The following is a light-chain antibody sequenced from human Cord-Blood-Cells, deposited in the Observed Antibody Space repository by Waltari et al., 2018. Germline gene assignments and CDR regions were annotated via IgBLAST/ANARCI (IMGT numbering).Light chain of an antibody. CDR2: EVS. Sequence: QSALTQPRPLPGSPGPPVTISCTGTTSDVAGYNYVSWYQHHPGKAPTPMIYEVSKRPSGVPDRFSGSKSGNSASLTISGLQAEDEADYYCAAWDDSLSGWVFGGGTKLTVL. J-gene: IGLJ3*02. V-gene: IGLV2-11*01. CDR3: AAWDDSLSGWV. CDR1: TSDVAGYNY.